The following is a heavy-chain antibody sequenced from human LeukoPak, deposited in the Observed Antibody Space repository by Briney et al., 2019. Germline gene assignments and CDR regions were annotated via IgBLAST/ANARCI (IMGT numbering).Heavy chain of an antibody. Sequence: GGSLRLSCAASGFTFDDYAMHWVRQAPGKGLEWVSGISWNSGSIGYADSVKGRFTISRDNAKNSLYLQMNSLRAEDTALYYCAKDREDMVRGVIGSWGQGTLVTVSS. CDR1: GFTFDDYA. V-gene: IGHV3-9*01. CDR2: ISWNSGSI. J-gene: IGHJ4*02. CDR3: AKDREDMVRGVIGS. D-gene: IGHD3-10*01.